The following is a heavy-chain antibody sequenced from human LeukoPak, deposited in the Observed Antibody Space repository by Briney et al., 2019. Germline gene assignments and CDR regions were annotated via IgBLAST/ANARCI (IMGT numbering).Heavy chain of an antibody. D-gene: IGHD3-3*01. Sequence: GGPLRLSCAASRFTFSNAWMSWVRQAPGKGLEWVGRIKSKTDGETTDYAVPVKGRFTISRDDSKNTLYLQMNSLKTEDTAVYYCTTDPGNHDFWSGYECYWGQGTLVTVSS. CDR2: IKSKTDGETT. CDR1: RFTFSNAW. V-gene: IGHV3-15*01. J-gene: IGHJ4*02. CDR3: TTDPGNHDFWSGYECY.